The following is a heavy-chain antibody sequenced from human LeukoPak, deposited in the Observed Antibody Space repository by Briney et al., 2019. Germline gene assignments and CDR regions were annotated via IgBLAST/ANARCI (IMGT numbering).Heavy chain of an antibody. CDR2: IYTGGST. V-gene: IGHV3-53*01. CDR3: ARVWFGYFFQ. Sequence: GGSLRLSCAASGFTFSDYYMNWVRQAPGKGLEWVSVIYTGGSTYYADSVKGRFTISKDNSNNTVYLQMNSVRVEDTAVYYCARVWFGYFFQWGQGALVTVSS. CDR1: GFTFSDYY. J-gene: IGHJ4*02. D-gene: IGHD3-10*01.